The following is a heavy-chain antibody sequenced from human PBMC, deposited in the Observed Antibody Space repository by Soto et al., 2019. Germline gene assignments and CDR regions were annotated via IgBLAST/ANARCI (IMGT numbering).Heavy chain of an antibody. D-gene: IGHD2-8*01. Sequence: GASVKVSCKASGYTFTGYYMHWVRQAPGQGLEWMGWINPNSGGTNYAQKFQGRVTMTRDTSISTAYMELSRLRSDDTAVYYCARATIVLMVYGPFDYWGQGTLVT. J-gene: IGHJ4*02. CDR2: INPNSGGT. CDR3: ARATIVLMVYGPFDY. V-gene: IGHV1-2*02. CDR1: GYTFTGYY.